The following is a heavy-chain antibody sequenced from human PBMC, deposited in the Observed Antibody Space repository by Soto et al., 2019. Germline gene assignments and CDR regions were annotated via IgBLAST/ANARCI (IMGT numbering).Heavy chain of an antibody. CDR3: ARDSRSSGSYYDYYYYYGMDV. CDR2: IYHSGST. D-gene: IGHD1-26*01. V-gene: IGHV4-4*02. J-gene: IGHJ6*02. Sequence: KPSETLSLTCAVSGGSISSSNWWSWVRQPPGKGLEWIGEIYHSGSTNYNPSLKSRVTISVDKSKNQFSLKLSSVTAADTAVYYCARDSRSSGSYYDYYYYYGMDVWGQGTTVTVSS. CDR1: GGSISSSNW.